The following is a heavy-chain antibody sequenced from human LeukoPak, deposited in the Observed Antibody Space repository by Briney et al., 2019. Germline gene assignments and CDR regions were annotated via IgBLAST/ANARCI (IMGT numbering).Heavy chain of an antibody. CDR1: GFTFTTYG. D-gene: IGHD6-13*01. V-gene: IGHV3-33*01. CDR2: IWNDGSYK. CDR3: ARDLWQQMIQGYDY. Sequence: GGSLRLSCAASGFTFTTYGMHWVRQAPGKGLEWVAVIWNDGSYKHYADSVKGRFTISRDDSKNTIYLQMNSLRAEDTAVYYCARDLWQQMIQGYDYWGQGTLATVSS. J-gene: IGHJ4*02.